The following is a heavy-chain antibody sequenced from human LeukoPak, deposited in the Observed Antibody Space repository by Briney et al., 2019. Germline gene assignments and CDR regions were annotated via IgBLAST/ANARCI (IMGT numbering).Heavy chain of an antibody. J-gene: IGHJ3*02. CDR1: GDSISSGNYY. V-gene: IGHV4-61*02. D-gene: IGHD3-22*01. CDR2: IYTSGSA. Sequence: SETLSLTCTVSGDSISSGNYYWSWIRQPAGKGLEWIGRIYTSGSANYNPSLKSRVSISVDTSKNQFSLKLSSVTAADTAVYYCARGPYKYDSSAAFDIWGQGTMVTVSS. CDR3: ARGPYKYDSSAAFDI.